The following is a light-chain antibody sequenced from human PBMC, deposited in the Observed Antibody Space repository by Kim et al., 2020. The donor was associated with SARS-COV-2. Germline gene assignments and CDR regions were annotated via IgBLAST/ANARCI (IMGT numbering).Light chain of an antibody. CDR1: QSSSSY. Sequence: ASVGDRVTITWRASQSSSSYLNWYQQKPGKAPKLLIYAASSLQSGVPSRFSGSGSGTDFTLTISSLQPEDFATYYCQQSYSTLMYTFGQGTKLEI. J-gene: IGKJ2*01. V-gene: IGKV1-39*01. CDR2: AAS. CDR3: QQSYSTLMYT.